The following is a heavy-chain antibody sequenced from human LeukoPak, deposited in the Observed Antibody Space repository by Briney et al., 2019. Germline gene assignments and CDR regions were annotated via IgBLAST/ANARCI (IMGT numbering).Heavy chain of an antibody. D-gene: IGHD3-22*01. CDR3: AREGAGNYYDSSGYYY. V-gene: IGHV1-46*01. CDR1: GYTFTSYD. Sequence: EASVKVSCKASGYTFTSYDINWVRQAPGQGLEWMGIINPSGGSTSYAQKFQGRVTMTRDMSTSTVYMELSSLRSEDTAVYYCAREGAGNYYDSSGYYYWGQGTLVTVSS. J-gene: IGHJ4*02. CDR2: INPSGGST.